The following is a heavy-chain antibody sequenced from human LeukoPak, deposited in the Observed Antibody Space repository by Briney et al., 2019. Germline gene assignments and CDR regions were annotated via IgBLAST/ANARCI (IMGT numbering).Heavy chain of an antibody. V-gene: IGHV3-7*01. CDR1: GFTLSRFW. CDR3: ASPASLYLGTEDQGFES. J-gene: IGHJ4*02. Sequence: GASLTISCKSSGFTLSRFWINWVRQAAVNGLDFVANIKQAGSDKKEEDSMKGRFPISRNNSKNLVYLQMNILRAEDTAGYYCASPASLYLGTEDQGFESWGQGTLVTVSS. CDR2: IKQAGSDK. D-gene: IGHD2/OR15-2a*01.